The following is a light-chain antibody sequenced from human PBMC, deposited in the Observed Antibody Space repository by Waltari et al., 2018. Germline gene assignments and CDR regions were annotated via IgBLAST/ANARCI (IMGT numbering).Light chain of an antibody. CDR3: QKYDRLPAA. V-gene: IGKV3-20*01. CDR2: GAS. CDR1: QSVSRF. Sequence: EIVLTQSPGTLSLSPGERGTLSCRASQSVSRFLAWYQQQPGQAPRLLIYGASTRATGIPDRFSCSGSGTDFSLTISRLEPEDFAVYYCQKYDRLPAAFGQGTKVEIK. J-gene: IGKJ1*01.